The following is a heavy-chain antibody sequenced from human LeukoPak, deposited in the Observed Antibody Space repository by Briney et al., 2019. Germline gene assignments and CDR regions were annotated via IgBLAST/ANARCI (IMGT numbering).Heavy chain of an antibody. V-gene: IGHV3-33*01. Sequence: GRSLRLSCAASGFTFSSYGMHWVRQAPGKGLEWVAVIWYDGSNKYYADSVKGRFTISRDNSKNTLYLQMNSLRAEDTAVYYCARSGITIFRGFDYWGQGTLVTVYS. D-gene: IGHD3-9*01. J-gene: IGHJ4*02. CDR1: GFTFSSYG. CDR2: IWYDGSNK. CDR3: ARSGITIFRGFDY.